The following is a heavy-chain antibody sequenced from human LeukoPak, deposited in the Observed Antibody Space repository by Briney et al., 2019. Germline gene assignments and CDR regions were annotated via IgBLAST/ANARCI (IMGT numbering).Heavy chain of an antibody. CDR1: GYSFTNYG. V-gene: IGHV1-18*01. CDR2: ISSYYGYT. Sequence: ASLKVSCMASGYSFTNYGITWVRQAPGQGPEWMGWISSYYGYTKYAQKFQGRVTMTTDRFTNTAYVELRSLRSEDTAVYYCARERGSGSYEGLDAFDIWGQGTMVTVSS. CDR3: ARERGSGSYEGLDAFDI. D-gene: IGHD1-26*01. J-gene: IGHJ3*02.